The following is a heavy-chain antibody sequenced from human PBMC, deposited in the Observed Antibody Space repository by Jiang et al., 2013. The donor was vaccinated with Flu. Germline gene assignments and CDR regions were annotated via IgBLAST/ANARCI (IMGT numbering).Heavy chain of an antibody. V-gene: IGHV4-39*01. CDR1: ISSSNDY. J-gene: IGHJ4*02. D-gene: IGHD3-9*01. CDR2: IYYGQTP. Sequence: ISSSNDYWGWIRQPPGKGLEWIATIYYGQTPTTTRPLISRVTISVDTSKNQFSLKLSSVAAADTAVYYCARQRASISTGYFDSWGQGTLVTVSS. CDR3: ARQRASISTGYFDS.